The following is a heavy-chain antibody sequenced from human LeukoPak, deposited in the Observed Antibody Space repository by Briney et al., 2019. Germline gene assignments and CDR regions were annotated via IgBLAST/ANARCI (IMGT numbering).Heavy chain of an antibody. CDR3: ASGASIAVAGRPRRDYYGMDV. Sequence: GASVKVSCKASGYTFTGYYMHWVRQAPGQGLEWMGWINPNSGGTNYAQKFQGWVTMTRDTSISTAYMELSRLRSDDTAVYYCASGASIAVAGRPRRDYYGMDVWGQGTTVTVSS. D-gene: IGHD6-19*01. V-gene: IGHV1-2*04. CDR1: GYTFTGYY. CDR2: INPNSGGT. J-gene: IGHJ6*02.